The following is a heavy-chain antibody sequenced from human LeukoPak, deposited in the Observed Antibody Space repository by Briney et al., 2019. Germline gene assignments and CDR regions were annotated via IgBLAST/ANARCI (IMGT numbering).Heavy chain of an antibody. Sequence: SETLSLTCAVYGGSFSGYYWSWIRQPPGKGLEWIGEINHSGSTNYNPSLKRRVTISVATSKNQFSLKLSSVAAADTAVYYCGRGREQRRRLFDYWGQGTLVTVSS. V-gene: IGHV4-34*01. J-gene: IGHJ4*02. CDR2: INHSGST. CDR3: GRGREQRRRLFDY. D-gene: IGHD6-25*01. CDR1: GGSFSGYY.